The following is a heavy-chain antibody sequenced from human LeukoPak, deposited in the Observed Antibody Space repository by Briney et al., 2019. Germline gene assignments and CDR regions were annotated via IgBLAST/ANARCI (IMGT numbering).Heavy chain of an antibody. Sequence: GGSLRLSCAASGFTFSSYGMHWVRQAPGKGLEWVAVIWYDGSNKYYADSVKGRFTISRDNSKNTLYLQMNSLRAEDTAVYYCARANYYDSSGYLSLPRYYYYYGMDVWGQGTTVTVSS. CDR1: GFTFSSYG. V-gene: IGHV3-33*01. J-gene: IGHJ6*02. CDR2: IWYDGSNK. CDR3: ARANYYDSSGYLSLPRYYYYYGMDV. D-gene: IGHD3-22*01.